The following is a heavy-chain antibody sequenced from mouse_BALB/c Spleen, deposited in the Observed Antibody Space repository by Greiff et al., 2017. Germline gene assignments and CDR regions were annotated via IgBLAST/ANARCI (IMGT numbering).Heavy chain of an antibody. D-gene: IGHD2-10*02. V-gene: IGHV5-17*02. CDR3: ARRGYDPYYIDY. CDR1: GFSFSSFG. CDR2: ISSGSSTI. Sequence: EVKVVESGGGLVQPGGSRTLSCAASGFSFSSFGMHWVRQAPEKGLEWVAYISSGSSTIYYADTVKGRFTISRDNPKNTLFLQMSSLRSEDTAMYYYARRGYDPYYIDYWGQGTTLTVSS. J-gene: IGHJ2*01.